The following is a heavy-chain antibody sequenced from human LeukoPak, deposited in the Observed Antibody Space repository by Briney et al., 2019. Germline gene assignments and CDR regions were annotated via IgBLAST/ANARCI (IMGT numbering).Heavy chain of an antibody. Sequence: GGSLRLSCAASGFSFSDYDMNWIRQAPGKGLEWVANIKQDGSEKYYVASVKGRFTISRDNGKNSLHLQMNSLRAEDTAVYYCVRWATVATKFDYWGQGTLVTVSS. CDR3: VRWATVATKFDY. D-gene: IGHD5-12*01. CDR2: IKQDGSEK. CDR1: GFSFSDYD. J-gene: IGHJ4*02. V-gene: IGHV3-7*05.